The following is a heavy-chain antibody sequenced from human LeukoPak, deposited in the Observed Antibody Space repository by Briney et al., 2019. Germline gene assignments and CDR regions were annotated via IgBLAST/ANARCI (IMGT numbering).Heavy chain of an antibody. V-gene: IGHV3-53*05. CDR1: GFTVSSNY. CDR3: ARATRYYDFWSGYSYYFDY. J-gene: IGHJ4*02. D-gene: IGHD3-3*01. Sequence: GGSLRLSCAASGFTVSSNYMSWVRQAPGKGLEWVSLLYSDGTTYYADSVKGRFTISRDNSMNTLYLQMNSLRAEDMAVYYCARATRYYDFWSGYSYYFDYWGQGTLVTVSS. CDR2: LYSDGTT.